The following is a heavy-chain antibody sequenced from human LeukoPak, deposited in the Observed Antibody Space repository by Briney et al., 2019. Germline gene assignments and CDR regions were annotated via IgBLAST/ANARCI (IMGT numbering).Heavy chain of an antibody. CDR3: ARDRGAYCGGDCYLGFDY. Sequence: GGSLRLPCAASGFTFSSYAMSWVRQAPGKGLEWVSSIAGSSGYISYADSVKGRFTISRDNAKKSLYLQMTSLTAEDTAVYYCARDRGAYCGGDCYLGFDYWGRGTLVTVSS. CDR1: GFTFSSYA. CDR2: IAGSSGYI. V-gene: IGHV3-21*01. D-gene: IGHD2-21*02. J-gene: IGHJ4*01.